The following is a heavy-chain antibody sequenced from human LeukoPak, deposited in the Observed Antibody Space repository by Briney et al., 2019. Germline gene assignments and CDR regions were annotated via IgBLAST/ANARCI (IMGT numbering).Heavy chain of an antibody. D-gene: IGHD5-24*01. CDR2: IYYSGST. Sequence: WETLSLTCTVFGDSISSYYWSWIRQPPGKGLEWVGYIYYSGSTDYHPSLRSRVTMSVDTSKSQFSLKLNSVTATDTAVYYCARARDGDRFAFDYWGQGSLVTVSS. CDR1: GDSISSYY. CDR3: ARARDGDRFAFDY. J-gene: IGHJ4*02. V-gene: IGHV4-59*08.